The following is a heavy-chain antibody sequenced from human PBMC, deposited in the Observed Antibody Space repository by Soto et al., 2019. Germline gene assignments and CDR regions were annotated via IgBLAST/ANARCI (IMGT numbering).Heavy chain of an antibody. D-gene: IGHD3-3*01. V-gene: IGHV4-34*01. CDR1: GGSVNGYY. CDR2: INHNGGT. J-gene: IGHJ5*02. CDR3: VTRITVFGLLIPPFDP. Sequence: SETLSLTCAVYGGSVNGYYWNWIRQPPGKGLEWIGEINHNGGTNYNPSLKSRVTMSVDTSKNQFSLRLSSVTAADTAIYYCVTRITVFGLLIPPFDPWGQGTQLTVS.